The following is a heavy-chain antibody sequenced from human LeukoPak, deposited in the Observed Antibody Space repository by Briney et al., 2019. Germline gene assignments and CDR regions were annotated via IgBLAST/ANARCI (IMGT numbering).Heavy chain of an antibody. CDR2: INHSGSN. CDR3: ARLSRRFGQEKYYYYYYMDV. Sequence: SETLSLTCAVYGGSFSGYYLSWIRQPPGKGLEWIGEINHSGSNNYNPSLKSRVTISVDTSKNQFSLKLSSVTAADTAVYYCARLSRRFGQEKYYYYYYMDVWGKGTTVTISS. J-gene: IGHJ6*03. V-gene: IGHV4-34*01. CDR1: GGSFSGYY. D-gene: IGHD3-10*01.